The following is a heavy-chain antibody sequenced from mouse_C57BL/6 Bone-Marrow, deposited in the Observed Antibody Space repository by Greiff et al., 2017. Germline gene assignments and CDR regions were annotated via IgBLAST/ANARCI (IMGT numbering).Heavy chain of an antibody. D-gene: IGHD2-14*01. V-gene: IGHV5-6*01. J-gene: IGHJ3*01. CDR3: ARGDRRTWFAY. Sequence: EVMLVESGGDLVKPGGSLKLSCAASGFTFSSYGMSWVRQTPDKRLEWVATISSGGSYTYYPDSVKGRFTISRDNAKNTLYLQMSSLKSEDTAMYYCARGDRRTWFAYGGQGTLVTVSA. CDR1: GFTFSSYG. CDR2: ISSGGSYT.